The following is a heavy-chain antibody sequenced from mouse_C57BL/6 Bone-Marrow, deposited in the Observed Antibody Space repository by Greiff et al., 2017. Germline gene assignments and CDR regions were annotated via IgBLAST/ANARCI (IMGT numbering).Heavy chain of an antibody. CDR1: GFTFSDYY. J-gene: IGHJ4*01. V-gene: IGHV5-16*01. CDR2: INYDGSST. Sequence: DVKLVESEGGLVQPGSSMTLSCTASGFTFSDYYMAWVRQVPEKGLEWVANINYDGSSTYYLDSLKSRFIISRDNAKHILYLQMSSLKSEDTATYYCARHHYGNYDAMDYWGQGTSVTVSS. D-gene: IGHD2-1*01. CDR3: ARHHYGNYDAMDY.